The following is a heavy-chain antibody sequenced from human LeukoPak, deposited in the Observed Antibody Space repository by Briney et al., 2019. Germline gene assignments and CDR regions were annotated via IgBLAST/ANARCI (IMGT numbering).Heavy chain of an antibody. V-gene: IGHV1-8*01. D-gene: IGHD5-12*01. CDR1: GYSFISFD. Sequence: ASVKVSCKASGYSFISFDINWVRQATGQGLEWLGWMNPNSGSTGYVQNFQGRVSMTRDTSISTAYMELSNLGSEDTAVYYCTRNLARTGDFDYWGRGTLVTVSS. CDR3: TRNLARTGDFDY. J-gene: IGHJ4*02. CDR2: MNPNSGST.